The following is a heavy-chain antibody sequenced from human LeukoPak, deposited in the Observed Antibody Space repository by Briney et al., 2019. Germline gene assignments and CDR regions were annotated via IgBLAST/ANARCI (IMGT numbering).Heavy chain of an antibody. CDR1: GGSFSGYY. D-gene: IGHD5-18*01. J-gene: IGHJ6*02. CDR3: ARDRMGDTALPGGGYYYYGMDV. V-gene: IGHV4-34*01. Sequence: PSETLSLTCAVYGGSFSGYYWTWIRQPPGKGLEWIGEINHSGSTNYNPSLKSRVTVLVDTSKSQFSLTLTSVTAADTAVYYCARDRMGDTALPGGGYYYYGMDVWGQGTTVTVSS. CDR2: INHSGST.